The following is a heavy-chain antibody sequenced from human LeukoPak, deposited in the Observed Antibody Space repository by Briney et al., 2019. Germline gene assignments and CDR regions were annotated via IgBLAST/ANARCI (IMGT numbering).Heavy chain of an antibody. J-gene: IGHJ4*02. V-gene: IGHV1-18*01. D-gene: IGHD2-2*02. Sequence: ASVKVSCKASGYTFTSYGISWVRQAPGQGLEWMGWISAYNGNTNYAQKLQGRVTMTTDTSTSTAYMELGSLRSDDTAVYYCARDLGYCSSTSCYIWAYFDYWGQGTLVTVSS. CDR3: ARDLGYCSSTSCYIWAYFDY. CDR1: GYTFTSYG. CDR2: ISAYNGNT.